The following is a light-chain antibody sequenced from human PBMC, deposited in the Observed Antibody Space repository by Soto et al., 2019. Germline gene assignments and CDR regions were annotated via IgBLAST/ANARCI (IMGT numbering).Light chain of an antibody. V-gene: IGKV3-20*01. J-gene: IGKJ4*01. CDR2: GAS. Sequence: EIVLTQSPGTLSLSPGERATLSCRASQSVSSTYLSWYQQKLGQAPRLLIYGASSRATGVPDRFSGSGSGTDFTFTISRLEPEDFAVYYCQQYDRSSGLTFGGGTKVEIK. CDR3: QQYDRSSGLT. CDR1: QSVSSTY.